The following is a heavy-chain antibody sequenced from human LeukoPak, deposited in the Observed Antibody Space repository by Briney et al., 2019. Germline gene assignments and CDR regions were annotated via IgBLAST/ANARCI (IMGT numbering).Heavy chain of an antibody. V-gene: IGHV3-48*03. J-gene: IGHJ4*02. CDR2: ISSSGSTI. D-gene: IGHD2-15*01. Sequence: PGGSLRLSCAASGFTFSSYEMNWVRQAPGKGLEWVSYISSSGSTIYYADSVKGRFTISRDNAKNSLYLQMNSLRAEDTAVYYCARDQGGGYCSGGSCYGDYGDYVVDYWGQGTLVTVSS. CDR1: GFTFSSYE. CDR3: ARDQGGGYCSGGSCYGDYGDYVVDY.